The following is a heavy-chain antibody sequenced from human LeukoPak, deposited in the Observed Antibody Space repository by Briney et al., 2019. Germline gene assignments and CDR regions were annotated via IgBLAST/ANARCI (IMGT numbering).Heavy chain of an antibody. CDR2: IYTSGST. D-gene: IGHD1-26*01. J-gene: IGHJ5*02. V-gene: IGHV4-61*02. CDR1: GGSISSGSYY. Sequence: SETLSLTCTVSGGSISSGSYYWSWIRQPAGKGLVWIGRIYTSGSTNCNPSLKSRVTIPVDTSKNQFSLKLTSVTVADTAVYYCARVRELLSWFDPWGQGTLVTVSS. CDR3: ARVRELLSWFDP.